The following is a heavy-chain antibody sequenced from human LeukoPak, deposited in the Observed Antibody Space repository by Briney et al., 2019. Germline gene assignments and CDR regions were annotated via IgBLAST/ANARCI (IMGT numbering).Heavy chain of an antibody. Sequence: GPSLRLSCAASGFTFVDYGMSWARQAPGKGLEWVSGINWNGGSTGYTHSVQGRFTISRDNAKNSLYLQMNSLRAEATALYYCARDLRGYSYAFDIWGQGTMVTVSS. V-gene: IGHV3-20*04. J-gene: IGHJ3*02. D-gene: IGHD5-18*01. CDR2: INWNGGST. CDR3: ARDLRGYSYAFDI. CDR1: GFTFVDYG.